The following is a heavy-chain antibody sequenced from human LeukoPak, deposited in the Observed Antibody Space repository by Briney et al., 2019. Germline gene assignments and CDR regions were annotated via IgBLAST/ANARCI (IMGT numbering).Heavy chain of an antibody. CDR2: INYSGST. D-gene: IGHD6-6*01. CDR3: AATLRYSSSANFDY. CDR1: SESFSGYF. J-gene: IGHJ4*02. V-gene: IGHV4-34*01. Sequence: SETLSLTCAIYSESFSGYFWSWIRQPPGKGLEWIGEINYSGSTSYNPSLKSRVTISVDTSKNQFSLKLSSVTAADTAVYYCAATLRYSSSANFDYWGQGTLVTVSS.